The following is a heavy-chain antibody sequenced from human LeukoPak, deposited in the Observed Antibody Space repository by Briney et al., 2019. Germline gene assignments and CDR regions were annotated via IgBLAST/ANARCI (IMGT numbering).Heavy chain of an antibody. V-gene: IGHV3-33*01. D-gene: IGHD1-14*01. Sequence: GRSLSLSCAGSGFTFGGYGMHWFRQTPGKGLEWVAVIAYDGSRALYADSVKGRFTISRDNSKNTMSVQMDDLRAEDTAVYYCTRYNNDHFDYWGQGTLVTVSS. J-gene: IGHJ4*02. CDR2: IAYDGSRA. CDR1: GFTFGGYG. CDR3: TRYNNDHFDY.